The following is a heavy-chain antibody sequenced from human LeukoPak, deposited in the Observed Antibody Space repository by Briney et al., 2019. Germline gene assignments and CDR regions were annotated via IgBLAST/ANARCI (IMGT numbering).Heavy chain of an antibody. D-gene: IGHD3-9*01. Sequence: PGGSLRLSCAASRFTFSSYSMNWVRQAPGKGLEWVSSISSSSSYIYYADSVKGRFTISRDNAKNSLYLQMNSLRAEDTAVYYCAGERYDILTGRYYMDVWGKGTTVTVSS. CDR1: RFTFSSYS. CDR3: AGERYDILTGRYYMDV. CDR2: ISSSSSYI. V-gene: IGHV3-21*01. J-gene: IGHJ6*03.